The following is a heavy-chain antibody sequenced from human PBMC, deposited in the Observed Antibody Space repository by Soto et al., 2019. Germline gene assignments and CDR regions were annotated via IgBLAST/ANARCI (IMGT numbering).Heavy chain of an antibody. CDR2: FDPEDGET. Sequence: QVQLVQSGAEVKKPGASVKVSCKVSGYTLTELSMHWVRQAPGKGPEWMGGFDPEDGETIYAQNFQGRVTMTEDPSTDTAYMELSSLRSEDTAVYYCATDSPKYCSSTSCFKWGWFDPWGQGTLVTVSS. D-gene: IGHD2-2*01. CDR3: ATDSPKYCSSTSCFKWGWFDP. CDR1: GYTLTELS. V-gene: IGHV1-24*01. J-gene: IGHJ5*02.